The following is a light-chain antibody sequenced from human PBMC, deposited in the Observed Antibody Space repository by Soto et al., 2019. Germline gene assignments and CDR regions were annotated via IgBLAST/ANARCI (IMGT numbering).Light chain of an antibody. CDR1: SSDVGSYNY. CDR2: EVS. Sequence: QSALTQPASVSGSPGQSITISCTGTSSDVGSYNYVSWYQLHPGKAPKLMIYEVSNRPSGVSNRFSGSKSGDTASLTISGLQAEDEADYYCSSYTTRTPLYVFGTGTKV. CDR3: SSYTTRTPLYV. J-gene: IGLJ1*01. V-gene: IGLV2-14*01.